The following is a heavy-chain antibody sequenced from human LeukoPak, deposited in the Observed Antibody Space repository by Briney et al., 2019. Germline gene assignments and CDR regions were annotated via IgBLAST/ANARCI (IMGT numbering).Heavy chain of an antibody. D-gene: IGHD5-24*01. CDR2: IIPIFATT. CDR3: AREGDGYNFGY. V-gene: IGHV1-69*05. CDR1: GGTFSSYG. J-gene: IGHJ4*02. Sequence: ASVKVSCKASGGTFSSYGVSWVRQAPGQGLEWMGGIIPIFATTNCAQRFQDRVTITTDESTDTVYMELSSLRSEDTAVYYCAREGDGYNFGYWGQGTLVTVSS.